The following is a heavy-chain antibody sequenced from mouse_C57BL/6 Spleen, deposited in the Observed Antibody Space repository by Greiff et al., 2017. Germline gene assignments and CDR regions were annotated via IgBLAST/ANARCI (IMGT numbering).Heavy chain of an antibody. V-gene: IGHV1-53*01. CDR3: ARGGYGSSHVSYYFDY. CDR1: GYTFTSYW. J-gene: IGHJ2*01. CDR2: INPSNGGT. D-gene: IGHD1-1*01. Sequence: QVQLQQPGPELVKPGASVKLSCKASGYTFTSYWMHWVKQRPGQGLEWIGNINPSNGGTNYNEKFKSKATLTVDKSSSTAYMQLSSLTSEDSAVYYCARGGYGSSHVSYYFDYWGQGTTLTVSS.